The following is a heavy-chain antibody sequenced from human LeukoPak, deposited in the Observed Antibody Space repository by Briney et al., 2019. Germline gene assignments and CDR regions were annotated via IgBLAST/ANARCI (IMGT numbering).Heavy chain of an antibody. J-gene: IGHJ4*02. D-gene: IGHD7-27*01. V-gene: IGHV3-48*03. CDR3: ASLTGSVEFDY. CDR1: GFTFSNYE. CDR2: ISTSGSTI. Sequence: GGSLRLSCAASGFTFSNYEMNWVRQAPGKGLEWVSYISTSGSTIHYADSVKGRFTTSRDNAKNSLYLQMNSLTAEDTAVYYCASLTGSVEFDYWGQATLPTVSS.